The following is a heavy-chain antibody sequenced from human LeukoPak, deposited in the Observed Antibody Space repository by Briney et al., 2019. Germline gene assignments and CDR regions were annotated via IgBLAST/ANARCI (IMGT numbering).Heavy chain of an antibody. V-gene: IGHV4-39*07. CDR2: IYYSGSI. J-gene: IGHJ4*02. D-gene: IGHD3-10*01. CDR1: GGSISSSNYY. CDR3: ARGRFGPIPFDY. Sequence: SETLSLTCTVSGGSISSSNYYWGWIRQPPGKGLEWIGSIYYSGSIYYSPSLKSRVTISVDTSKNQFSLKLSSVTAADTAVYYCARGRFGPIPFDYWGQGTLVTVSS.